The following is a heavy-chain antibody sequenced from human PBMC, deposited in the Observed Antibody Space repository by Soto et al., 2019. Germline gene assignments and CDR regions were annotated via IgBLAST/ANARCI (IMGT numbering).Heavy chain of an antibody. D-gene: IGHD6-13*01. J-gene: IGHJ6*02. CDR3: AKQRQISSSWYFYYYYGMDV. V-gene: IGHV3-30*18. Sequence: GGSLRLSCAASGFTFSSYGMHWVRQAPGKGLEWVAVISYDGSNKYYADSVKGRFTTSRDNSKNTLYLQMNSLRAEDTAVYYCAKQRQISSSWYFYYYYGMDVWGQGTTVTVSS. CDR2: ISYDGSNK. CDR1: GFTFSSYG.